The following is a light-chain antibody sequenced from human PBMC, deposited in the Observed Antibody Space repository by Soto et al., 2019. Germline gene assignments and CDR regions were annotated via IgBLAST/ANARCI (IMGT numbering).Light chain of an antibody. Sequence: EIVLTQSPGTLSLSPGERATLSCRASQSVSSSYLAWYQQKPGQAPRLLIYGASNRATGIPDRFSGSGSGTDFTLIISRLEPEDFAVYYCQRYGSSLLTFGGGTKVEIK. CDR3: QRYGSSLLT. V-gene: IGKV3-20*01. CDR1: QSVSSSY. J-gene: IGKJ4*01. CDR2: GAS.